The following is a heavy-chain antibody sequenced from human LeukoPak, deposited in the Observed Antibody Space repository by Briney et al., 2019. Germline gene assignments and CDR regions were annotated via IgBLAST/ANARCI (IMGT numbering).Heavy chain of an antibody. V-gene: IGHV3-7*04. CDR3: ARHYGGNSAG. D-gene: IGHD4-23*01. CDR2: IKQDGSEK. Sequence: GGSLRLSCAASGFTFSSSWMSWVRLAPGKGLEWVANIKQDGSEKYYVDSVKGRFTISRDNAKNSLYLQMNSLRDEDTAVYYCARHYGGNSAGWGQGTLVTVSS. CDR1: GFTFSSSW. J-gene: IGHJ4*02.